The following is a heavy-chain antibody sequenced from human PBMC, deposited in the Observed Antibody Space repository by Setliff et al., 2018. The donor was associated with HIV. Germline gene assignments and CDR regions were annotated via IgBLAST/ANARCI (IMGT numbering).Heavy chain of an antibody. J-gene: IGHJ5*02. D-gene: IGHD3-10*01. CDR2: TKNKDNSFTT. Sequence: GGSLRLSCAASGFSFSYYWMHWVRQAPGKGLEWVGRTKNKDNSFTTEYAASVKGRFTISRDDSKNSLSLHMNSLKTEDTAVYYCAVWIREVISWGRGTLVTVSS. CDR3: AVWIREVIS. CDR1: GFSFSYYW. V-gene: IGHV3-72*01.